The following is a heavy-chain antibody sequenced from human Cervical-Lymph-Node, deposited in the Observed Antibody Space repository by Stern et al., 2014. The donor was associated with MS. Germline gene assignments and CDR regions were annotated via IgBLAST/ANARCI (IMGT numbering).Heavy chain of an antibody. J-gene: IGHJ4*02. V-gene: IGHV1-69*04. CDR3: AREWEL. Sequence: VQLVQSGAEVKKPGSSVKISCKASGGTFSEFVFTWVRQAPGEGLEWMGRTIPKFGITNYAQKFQGRLTITADNSTSTTYLGLSSLRFDDTAVYYCAREWELWGQGTLATVSS. D-gene: IGHD1-26*01. CDR1: GGTFSEFV. CDR2: TIPKFGIT.